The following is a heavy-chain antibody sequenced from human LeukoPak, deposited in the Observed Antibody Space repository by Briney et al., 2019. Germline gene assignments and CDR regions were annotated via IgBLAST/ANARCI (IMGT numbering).Heavy chain of an antibody. CDR2: ISADAVDT. CDR3: AKDVWWSVS. CDR1: GFTFSSYS. Sequence: GGSLRLSCAASGFTFSSYSMNWVRQAPGKGLEWVSAISADAVDTFYAPSVKGRFTISRDNSKNTLYLQINSLRAEDTAIYYCAKDVWWSVSWGQGTLVTVSS. J-gene: IGHJ5*02. V-gene: IGHV3-23*01. D-gene: IGHD2-8*02.